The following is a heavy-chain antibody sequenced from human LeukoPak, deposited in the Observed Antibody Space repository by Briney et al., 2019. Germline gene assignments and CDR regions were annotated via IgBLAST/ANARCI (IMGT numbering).Heavy chain of an antibody. CDR1: GGSISSYY. CDR2: IYYSGST. J-gene: IGHJ6*03. D-gene: IGHD3-22*01. CDR3: TRGSIAYYMDV. Sequence: SETLSLTCTVSGGSISSYYWSWIRQPPGKGLEWIGYIYYSGSTNYNPSLTSRVTMSVDTSKNQFSLKLSSVTAADTAVYYCTRGSIAYYMDVWGKGTTVTISS. V-gene: IGHV4-59*01.